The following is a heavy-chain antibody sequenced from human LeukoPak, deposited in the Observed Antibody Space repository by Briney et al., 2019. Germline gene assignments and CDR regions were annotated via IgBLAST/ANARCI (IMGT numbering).Heavy chain of an antibody. J-gene: IGHJ6*03. D-gene: IGHD1-1*01. CDR3: ARPNFNYYYYYMDV. CDR1: GFTFSDYY. Sequence: GGSLRLSCAASGFTFSDYYMTWIRQAPGKGLEWVSYISSSGITIYYADSVKGRFTISRDNAKKSLYLEMNSLRAEDTAVYYCARPNFNYYYYYMDVWGKGTTVAISS. V-gene: IGHV3-11*01. CDR2: ISSSGITI.